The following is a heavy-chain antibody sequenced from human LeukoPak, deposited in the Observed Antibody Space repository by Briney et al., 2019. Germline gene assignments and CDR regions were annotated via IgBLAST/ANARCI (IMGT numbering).Heavy chain of an antibody. Sequence: GGSLRLSCVASGFTFSTYAMNWVRQAPGKGLEWVSSISSSSSYIYYADSVKGRFTISRDNAKNSLYLQMNSLRAEDTAVYYCARDLHFIAARPGYFDYWGQGTLVTVSS. D-gene: IGHD6-6*01. J-gene: IGHJ4*02. V-gene: IGHV3-21*01. CDR3: ARDLHFIAARPGYFDY. CDR2: ISSSSSYI. CDR1: GFTFSTYA.